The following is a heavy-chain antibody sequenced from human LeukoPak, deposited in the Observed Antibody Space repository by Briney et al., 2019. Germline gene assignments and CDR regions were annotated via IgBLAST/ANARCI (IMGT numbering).Heavy chain of an antibody. Sequence: PSETLSLTCTVSGGSISSGDYYWSWIRQPPGKGLEWIGYIYYSGSTYYNPSLKSRVTISVDTSKNQFSLKLSSVTAADTAVYYCARDHPLRYFDWPELDAFDIWGQGTMVTVSS. CDR1: GGSISSGDYY. D-gene: IGHD3-9*01. CDR3: ARDHPLRYFDWPELDAFDI. CDR2: IYYSGST. V-gene: IGHV4-31*03. J-gene: IGHJ3*02.